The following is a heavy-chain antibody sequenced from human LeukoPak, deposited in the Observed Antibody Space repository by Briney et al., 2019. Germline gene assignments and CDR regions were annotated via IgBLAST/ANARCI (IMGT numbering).Heavy chain of an antibody. CDR1: GGSISTSSYY. J-gene: IGHJ4*02. Sequence: PSETLSLTCTVSGGSISTSSYYWGWIRQTPGKGLEWMGTIYYSGSTSYNPSLRSRVTISVDTSKNQFSLKLSSVTDADTAVYYCARPPNAGSLFDYWGPGTLVTVSS. D-gene: IGHD6-13*01. V-gene: IGHV4-39*01. CDR3: ARPPNAGSLFDY. CDR2: IYYSGST.